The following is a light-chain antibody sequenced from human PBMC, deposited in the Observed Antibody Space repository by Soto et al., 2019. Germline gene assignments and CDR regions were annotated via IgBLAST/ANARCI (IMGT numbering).Light chain of an antibody. Sequence: VVLTQSPATLSLSQGDTATLSCGASQSVSSSLAWYQQKPGQAPRLLIYDTSSRATGSPARFSGSGSGTDFTLTISSLEPEDFAVYYCHHRGNGITFGQGTRLEIK. CDR3: HHRGNGIT. J-gene: IGKJ5*01. CDR1: QSVSSS. CDR2: DTS. V-gene: IGKV3-11*01.